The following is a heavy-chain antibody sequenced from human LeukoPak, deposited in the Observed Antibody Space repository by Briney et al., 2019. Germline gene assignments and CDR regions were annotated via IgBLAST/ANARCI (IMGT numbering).Heavy chain of an antibody. CDR1: GGSISSNNYY. J-gene: IGHJ4*02. V-gene: IGHV4-39*01. D-gene: IGHD6-19*01. CDR2: IYYSGST. Sequence: SDTLSLTCTVSGGSISSNNYYWGWIRQPPGKGLEWIGCIYYSGSTYYNPSLKSRVTISVDTSKNQFSLKLSSVTAADTAVYYCVDSSPGGGWLVSGNFDYWGQGTLVTVSS. CDR3: VDSSPGGGWLVSGNFDY.